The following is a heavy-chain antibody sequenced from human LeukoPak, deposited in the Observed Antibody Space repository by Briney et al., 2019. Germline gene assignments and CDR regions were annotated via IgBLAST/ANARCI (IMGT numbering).Heavy chain of an antibody. CDR1: GFTFSDYA. CDR3: ARDNIAATGTGDY. CDR2: ISSNGGST. D-gene: IGHD6-13*01. V-gene: IGHV3-64*01. J-gene: IGHJ4*02. Sequence: GGSLRLSCAASGFTFSDYAMHWVGQAPGKRLEYVSAISSNGGSTYYANSVKGRFTISRDTSKNTLYLQMGSLRAEDMAVYYCARDNIAATGTGDYWGQGTPVTVSS.